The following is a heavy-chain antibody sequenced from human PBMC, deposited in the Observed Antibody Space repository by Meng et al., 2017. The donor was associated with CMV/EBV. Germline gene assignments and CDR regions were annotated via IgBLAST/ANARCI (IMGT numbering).Heavy chain of an antibody. J-gene: IGHJ3*02. CDR2: IYYSGST. CDR1: GGSISSSSYY. Sequence: SETLSLTCTVSGGSISSSSYYWGWIRQPPGKGLEWIGSIYYSGSTYYNPSLKSRVTISVDTSKNQFSLKLSSVTAADTAVYYFARGTYSSPSWGPRAVNDAFDIWGQGTMVTVSS. V-gene: IGHV4-39*07. CDR3: ARGTYSSPSWGPRAVNDAFDI. D-gene: IGHD6-6*01.